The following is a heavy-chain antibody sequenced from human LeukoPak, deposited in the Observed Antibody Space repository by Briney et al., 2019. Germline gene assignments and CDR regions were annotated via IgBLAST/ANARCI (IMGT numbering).Heavy chain of an antibody. CDR2: IIPIFGTA. D-gene: IGHD6-19*01. Sequence: SVKVSCKASGGTFSSYAISWVRQAPGQGLEWMGGIIPIFGTANYAQKFQGRVPITADESTSTAYMELSSLGSEDTAVYYCARGRKMGAVAAYMYYYYGMDVWGQGTTVTVSS. J-gene: IGHJ6*02. CDR3: ARGRKMGAVAAYMYYYYGMDV. V-gene: IGHV1-69*13. CDR1: GGTFSSYA.